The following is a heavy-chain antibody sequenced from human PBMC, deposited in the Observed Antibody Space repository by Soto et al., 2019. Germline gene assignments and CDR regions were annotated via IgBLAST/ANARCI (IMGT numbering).Heavy chain of an antibody. Sequence: QPGGSLRLSCAASGFTFSSYWMSWVRQAPGKGLEWVANIKQDGSEKYYVDSVKGRFTISRDNAKNSLYLQMNSLRAEDTAVYYCAREAYYDFWSGYPYFDYWGQGALVTVS. J-gene: IGHJ4*02. D-gene: IGHD3-3*01. CDR2: IKQDGSEK. CDR3: AREAYYDFWSGYPYFDY. CDR1: GFTFSSYW. V-gene: IGHV3-7*01.